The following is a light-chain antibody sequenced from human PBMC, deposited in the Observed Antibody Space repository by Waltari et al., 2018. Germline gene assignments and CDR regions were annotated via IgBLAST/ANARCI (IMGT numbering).Light chain of an antibody. J-gene: IGKJ2*01. CDR3: QQYYSAPYT. CDR2: WAS. CDR1: QSVLHSSNNKNY. Sequence: DIVMTQSPDSLAVSLGERATINCKSSQSVLHSSNNKNYLTWYQQKPGQPPKLLIYWASTRESWVPDRFSGSASGTDFTLTISSLQAEDVAVYYCQQYYSAPYTFGQGTKLEIK. V-gene: IGKV4-1*01.